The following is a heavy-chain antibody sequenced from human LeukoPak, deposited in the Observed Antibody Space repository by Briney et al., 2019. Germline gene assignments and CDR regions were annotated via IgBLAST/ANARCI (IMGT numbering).Heavy chain of an antibody. V-gene: IGHV1-8*02. CDR3: ARGKVTYYYYYYMDV. CDR1: GYTFTSYY. J-gene: IGHJ6*03. D-gene: IGHD2-21*02. CDR2: MNPNSGNT. Sequence: ASVKVSCKASGYTFTSYYMHWLRQATGQGLEWMGWMNPNSGNTGYAQKFQGRVTMTRNTSISTAYMELSSLRSEDTAVYYCARGKVTYYYYYYMDVWGKGTTVTISS.